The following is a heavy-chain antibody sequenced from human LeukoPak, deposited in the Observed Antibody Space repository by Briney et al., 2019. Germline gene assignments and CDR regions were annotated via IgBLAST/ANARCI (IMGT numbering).Heavy chain of an antibody. J-gene: IGHJ6*03. CDR2: ISGGSDST. Sequence: GGSLRLSCAASGFTFSTYAVSWVRQAPGKGLEWVSAISGGSDSTYYADSVKGRFTISRDNSKNTLYLQMNSLRAEDTAVYYCAKVPRYNWNSYYYYMDVWGKGTTVTVSS. V-gene: IGHV3-23*01. CDR3: AKVPRYNWNSYYYYMDV. D-gene: IGHD1-20*01. CDR1: GFTFSTYA.